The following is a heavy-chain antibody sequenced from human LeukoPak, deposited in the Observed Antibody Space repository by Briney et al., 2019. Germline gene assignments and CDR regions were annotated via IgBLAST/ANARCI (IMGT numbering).Heavy chain of an antibody. D-gene: IGHD4-17*01. CDR3: ARTVSSGAFDI. CDR2: ISSSSTYV. CDR1: GFTFSSYS. Sequence: EAGGSLRLSCAASGFTFSSYSMNWVRQAPGKGLEWVSSISSSSTYVSYADSVKGRFTISRDNAKNSLYLQMNSLRAEDTAVYYCARTVSSGAFDIWGQGTMVTVSS. J-gene: IGHJ3*02. V-gene: IGHV3-21*01.